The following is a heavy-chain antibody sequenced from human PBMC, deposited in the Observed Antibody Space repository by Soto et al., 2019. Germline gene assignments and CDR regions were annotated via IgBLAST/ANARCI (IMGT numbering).Heavy chain of an antibody. Sequence: SGGSLRLSCAASGFTFSSYGMHWVRQAPGKGLEWVAVISYDGSNKYYADSVKGRFTISRDNSKNTLYLQMNSLRAEDTAVYYCARVIWFGELCGMDVWGQGTTVTVSS. CDR3: ARVIWFGELCGMDV. D-gene: IGHD3-10*01. J-gene: IGHJ6*02. V-gene: IGHV3-30*03. CDR1: GFTFSSYG. CDR2: ISYDGSNK.